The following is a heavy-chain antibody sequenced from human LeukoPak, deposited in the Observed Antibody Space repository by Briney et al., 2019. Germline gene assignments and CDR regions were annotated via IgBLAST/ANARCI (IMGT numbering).Heavy chain of an antibody. V-gene: IGHV3-21*01. CDR2: ISSSSSYI. CDR1: GFTFSSYS. D-gene: IGHD5-12*01. Sequence: PGGSLRLSCAASGFTFSSYSMNWARQAPGKGLEWVSSISSSSSYIYYADSVKGRFTISRDNAKNSLYLQMNSLRAEDTAVYYCARADIVATFYYYYGMDVWGQGTTVTVSS. CDR3: ARADIVATFYYYYGMDV. J-gene: IGHJ6*02.